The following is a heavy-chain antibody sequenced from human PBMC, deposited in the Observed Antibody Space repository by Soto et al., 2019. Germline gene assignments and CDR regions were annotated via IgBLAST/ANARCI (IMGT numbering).Heavy chain of an antibody. CDR2: IYYSGST. J-gene: IGHJ4*02. CDR3: AREGPFRYSGYDSTNYDSSGYPDY. V-gene: IGHV4-31*03. CDR1: GGSISSGGYY. D-gene: IGHD3-22*01. Sequence: SETLSLTCTVSGGSISSGGYYWSWIRQHPGKGLEWIGYIYYSGSTYYNPSLKSRVTISVDTSKNQFSLKLSSVTAADTAVYYCAREGPFRYSGYDSTNYDSSGYPDYWGQGTLVTVSS.